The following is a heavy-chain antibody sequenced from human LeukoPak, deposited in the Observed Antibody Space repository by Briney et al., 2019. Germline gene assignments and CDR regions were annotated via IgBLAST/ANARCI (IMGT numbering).Heavy chain of an antibody. D-gene: IGHD5-18*01. CDR3: ARDTAMVGLNYYYYYYYTDV. CDR2: ISSSGSTI. J-gene: IGHJ6*03. CDR1: GFTFSSYE. Sequence: GGSLRLSCAASGFTFSSYEMNWVRLAPGKGLEWVSYISSSGSTIYYADSVKGRFTISRDNAKNSLYLQMNSLRAEDTAVYYCARDTAMVGLNYYYYYYYTDVWGKGTTVTISS. V-gene: IGHV3-48*03.